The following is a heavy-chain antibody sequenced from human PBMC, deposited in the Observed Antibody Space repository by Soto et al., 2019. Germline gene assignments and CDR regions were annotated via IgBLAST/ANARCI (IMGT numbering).Heavy chain of an antibody. CDR1: GSTFNNFA. CDR3: ARAIKRWEVNYYFDF. V-gene: IGHV1-69*06. CDR2: IVVDSNTA. D-gene: IGHD1-26*01. J-gene: IGHJ4*02. Sequence: QVVLLQSGAEVKEPGSSVRVSCQVSGSTFNNFAFSWVRQVPGHGPEWMGGIVVDSNTAAYSQRFQDRVTITADTSTDTHYMELGSLTFEDTAVYYCARAIKRWEVNYYFDFWGQGTLVTVSS.